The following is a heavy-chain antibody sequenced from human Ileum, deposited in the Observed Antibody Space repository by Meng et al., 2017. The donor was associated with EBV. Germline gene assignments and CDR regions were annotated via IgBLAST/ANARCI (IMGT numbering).Heavy chain of an antibody. CDR3: ARERGGGDRGIH. Sequence: LQGSGPGLAKPWETLSLPCFVSNDSVTSYNYYWTWIRQPPGKGLEWIGYVSYTGSTNYNSSLKRRVTISVDTSKNQFSLKLTSVTAADTAVYYCARERGGGDRGIHWGQGALVTVSS. J-gene: IGHJ4*02. CDR2: VSYTGST. V-gene: IGHV4-61*01. CDR1: NDSVTSYNYY. D-gene: IGHD2-21*02.